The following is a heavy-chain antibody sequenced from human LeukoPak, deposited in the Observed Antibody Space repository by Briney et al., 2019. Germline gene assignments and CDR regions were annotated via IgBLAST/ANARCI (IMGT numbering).Heavy chain of an antibody. V-gene: IGHV4-34*01. Sequence: SETLSLTCAVYGGSFSGYYWSWIRQPPGKGLEWIGEINHSGSTNYNPSLKSRVTISVDTSKNQFSLQLNSVTPEDTAVYYCARDGWLLPMDVWGQGTTVTVSS. J-gene: IGHJ6*02. CDR2: INHSGST. CDR1: GGSFSGYY. CDR3: ARDGWLLPMDV. D-gene: IGHD3-22*01.